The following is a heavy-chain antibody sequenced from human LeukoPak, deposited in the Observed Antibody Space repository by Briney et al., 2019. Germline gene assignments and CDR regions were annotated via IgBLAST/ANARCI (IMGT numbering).Heavy chain of an antibody. Sequence: GVSVRLSCAASGFTFSSYSMNWVRQAPGKGLEWVSYIRSSRSTIYYADAVKGRFTISRDNAKNSLYLQMNSLRDEDTAVYYCARDLGIYYYDSRCYYSWGQGTLVAVCS. V-gene: IGHV3-48*02. J-gene: IGHJ4*02. D-gene: IGHD3-22*01. CDR3: ARDLGIYYYDSRCYYS. CDR1: GFTFSSYS. CDR2: IRSSRSTI.